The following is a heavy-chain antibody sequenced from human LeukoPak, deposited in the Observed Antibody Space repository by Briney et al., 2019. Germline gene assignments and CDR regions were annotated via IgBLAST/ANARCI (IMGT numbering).Heavy chain of an antibody. Sequence: PSETLSLTCTVSGGSISSSSYYWGWIRQPPGKGLEWIGSIYYSGSTYYNPSLKSRVTISVDTSKNQFSLKLSSVTAADTAVYYCARGEYSSSQPFDYWGQGTLVTVSS. J-gene: IGHJ4*02. V-gene: IGHV4-39*07. CDR1: GGSISSSSYY. CDR3: ARGEYSSSQPFDY. D-gene: IGHD6-6*01. CDR2: IYYSGST.